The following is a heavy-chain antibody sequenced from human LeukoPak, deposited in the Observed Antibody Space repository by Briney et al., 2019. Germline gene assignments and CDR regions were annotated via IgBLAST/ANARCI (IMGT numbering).Heavy chain of an antibody. CDR3: ARGDGVVVGPAAIDY. CDR2: MNPNRGNT. CDR1: VYTFTIYY. V-gene: IGHV1-8*01. D-gene: IGHD2-2*01. J-gene: IGHJ4*02. Sequence: ASVTVSCKPSVYTFTIYYINGVRQAPGQGVGWMGWMNPNRGNTGYAQKLQGRVTITRNTSISTAYMELSSLRSEDTAVYYCARGDGVVVGPAAIDYWGQGTLVTVSS.